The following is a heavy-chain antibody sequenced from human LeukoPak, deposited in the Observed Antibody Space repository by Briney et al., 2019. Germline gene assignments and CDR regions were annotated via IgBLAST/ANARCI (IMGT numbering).Heavy chain of an antibody. J-gene: IGHJ5*02. V-gene: IGHV4-34*01. D-gene: IGHD1-7*01. CDR2: INHSGGT. Sequence: SETLSLTCPVFGGSFSGHYWTWIRQPPGKGLEWIGEINHSGGTNYNPSLKSRVTISVDTSKNQFSLKLSSLTAADTAVYYCARPTSWVNYFDPWGQGTLVTVSS. CDR3: ARPTSWVNYFDP. CDR1: GGSFSGHY.